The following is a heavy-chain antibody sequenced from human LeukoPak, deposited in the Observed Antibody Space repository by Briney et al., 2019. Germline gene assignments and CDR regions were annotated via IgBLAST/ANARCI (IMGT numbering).Heavy chain of an antibody. V-gene: IGHV1-2*02. J-gene: IGHJ4*02. Sequence: GASVKVSCKASGYTFTGYYMHWVRQAPGQGLEWMGWINPNNGGTNYAQKFQGRVTMTRDTSINTANMELSSLRSDDTALYYYAREMESATVVTPGYWGQGTLVTVSS. CDR2: INPNNGGT. D-gene: IGHD4-23*01. CDR1: GYTFTGYY. CDR3: AREMESATVVTPGY.